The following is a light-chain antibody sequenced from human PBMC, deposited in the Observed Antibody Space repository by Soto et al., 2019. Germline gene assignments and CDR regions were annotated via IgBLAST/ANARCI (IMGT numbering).Light chain of an antibody. J-gene: IGLJ3*02. CDR1: SSNIGAGYD. V-gene: IGLV1-40*01. CDR2: VNT. CDR3: QSYDISLSGSV. Sequence: QSVLTQPPSVSGAPGQRVTISCTGSSSNIGAGYDVHWYQQLPGTAPKLLIYVNTNRPSGVPDRFSGSKSGTSASLAISGLQAEDEADYYCQSYDISLSGSVFGGGTKLTVL.